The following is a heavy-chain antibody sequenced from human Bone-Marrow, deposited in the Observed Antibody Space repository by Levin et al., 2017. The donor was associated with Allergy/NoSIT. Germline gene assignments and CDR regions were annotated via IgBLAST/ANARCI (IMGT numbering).Heavy chain of an antibody. CDR1: GFTVSSNY. Sequence: GGSLRLSCVVSGFTVSSNYMSWFRQAPGKGLEWVSVIYNGAGIDYAASVKGRFTISKDKSKNTLYLQMNSLRVDDTAIYYCARDFADGNDYWGPGTLVTVSS. J-gene: IGHJ4*02. CDR3: ARDFADGNDY. V-gene: IGHV3-66*01. D-gene: IGHD5-24*01. CDR2: IYNGAGI.